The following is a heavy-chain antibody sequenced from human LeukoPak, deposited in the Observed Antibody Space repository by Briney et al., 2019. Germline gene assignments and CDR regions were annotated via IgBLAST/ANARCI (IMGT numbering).Heavy chain of an antibody. D-gene: IGHD7-27*01. CDR1: GGSISSYY. CDR2: IYYSGST. V-gene: IGHV4-59*01. J-gene: IGHJ2*01. Sequence: SETLSLTCTVSGGSISSYYWSWIRQPPGKGLEWIGYIYYSGSTNYNPSLKSRVTISVDTSKNQFSLKLSSVTAADTAVYYCAREQVLWGSDLWGRGTLVTVSS. CDR3: AREQVLWGSDL.